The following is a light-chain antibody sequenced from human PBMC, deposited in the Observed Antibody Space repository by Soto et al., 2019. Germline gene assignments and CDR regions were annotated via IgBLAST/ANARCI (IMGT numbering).Light chain of an antibody. CDR2: STN. V-gene: IGLV8-61*01. Sequence: QTVVTQEPSFSESHGGTVTRTCGLTSGSVSTTYYPSWYQQTPGQAPRTLIYSTNIRSSGVPDRFSGSILGNKAALTITGAQADDESDYHCMLYMGGGLVVFGGGTNLTVL. CDR1: SGSVSTTYY. CDR3: MLYMGGGLVV. J-gene: IGLJ2*01.